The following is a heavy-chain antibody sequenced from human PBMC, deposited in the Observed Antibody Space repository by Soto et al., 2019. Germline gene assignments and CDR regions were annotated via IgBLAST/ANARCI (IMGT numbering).Heavy chain of an antibody. D-gene: IGHD3-10*01. J-gene: IGHJ4*02. CDR2: ISSSSSII. V-gene: IGHV3-48*02. CDR1: GFTFSSYS. CDR3: ARDGYGSGSYYFDY. Sequence: EVQLVESGGGLVQPGGSLRLSCAASGFTFSSYSMNWVRQAPGKGLEWVSYISSSSSIIYYADSVKGRFTISRDNAKNSLYLQMNSLRDEDTAVYYCARDGYGSGSYYFDYWGQGTLVTVSS.